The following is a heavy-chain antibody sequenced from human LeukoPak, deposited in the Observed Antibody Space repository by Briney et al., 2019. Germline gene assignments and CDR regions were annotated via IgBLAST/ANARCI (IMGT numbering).Heavy chain of an antibody. CDR1: GYTFTSYY. D-gene: IGHD2-2*01. CDR3: ASSPQSRYCSSTSCYHYYGMDV. Sequence: ASVKVSCTASGYTFTSYYMHWVRQAPGQGLEWMGIINPSGGSTSNAQTYQGRVTMTRDTSTSTVYMELSSLRPEDTAVHYCASSPQSRYCSSTSCYHYYGMDVWGQGTTVTVSS. J-gene: IGHJ6*02. V-gene: IGHV1-46*01. CDR2: INPSGGST.